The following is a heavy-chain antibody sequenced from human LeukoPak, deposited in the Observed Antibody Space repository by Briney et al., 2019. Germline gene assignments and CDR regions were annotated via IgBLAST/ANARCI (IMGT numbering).Heavy chain of an antibody. Sequence: PGGSLRLSCAASGFTFSSYWMHWVRQAPGKGLVWVSHTNTDGSSTSYADSVKGRFTVSRDNAKNTLYLQMNSLRAEDTAVYYCARDHCGGDCYRREYYFDYWGQGTLVTVSS. CDR2: TNTDGSST. J-gene: IGHJ4*02. D-gene: IGHD2-21*02. V-gene: IGHV3-74*01. CDR3: ARDHCGGDCYRREYYFDY. CDR1: GFTFSSYW.